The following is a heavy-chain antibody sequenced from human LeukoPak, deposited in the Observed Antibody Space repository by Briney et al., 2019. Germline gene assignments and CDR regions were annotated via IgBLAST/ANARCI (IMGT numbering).Heavy chain of an antibody. J-gene: IGHJ4*02. Sequence: PGGSLRLSCAASGFTFSSYGMHWVRQAPGKGLEWVAVISYDGSHKYYADSVKGRFTISRDNSKNTLYLQMNSLRAEDTAVYYCGKDFLGSSSAGFDYWGQGTLVTVSS. CDR2: ISYDGSHK. D-gene: IGHD6-6*01. CDR3: GKDFLGSSSAGFDY. CDR1: GFTFSSYG. V-gene: IGHV3-30*18.